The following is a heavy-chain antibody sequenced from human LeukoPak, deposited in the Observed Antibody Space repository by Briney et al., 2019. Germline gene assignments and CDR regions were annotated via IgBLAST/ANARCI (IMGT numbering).Heavy chain of an antibody. J-gene: IGHJ4*02. CDR2: VGAGGGRT. CDR3: AKGLDYYGSGSYDH. CDR1: GFTFSSYA. D-gene: IGHD3-10*01. V-gene: IGHV3-23*01. Sequence: GGSLRLSCAASGFTFSSYAMTWVRQAPGKGLAWVSTVGAGGGRTYYADSVRGRFTISRDNSKNTLYLQMNTLRAEDTAVYYCAKGLDYYGSGSYDHWGQGTLVTVSS.